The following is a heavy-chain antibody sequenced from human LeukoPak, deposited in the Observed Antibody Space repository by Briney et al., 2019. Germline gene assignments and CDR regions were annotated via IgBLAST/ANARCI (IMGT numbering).Heavy chain of an antibody. J-gene: IGHJ6*03. CDR2: IYYSGST. CDR1: GASITSYY. V-gene: IGHV4-59*08. CDR3: ERHGAAAAGDYFYYYLDV. D-gene: IGHD6-13*01. Sequence: NPSETLSLTCTVSGASITSYYWSWIRQLPGKGLEWIGYIYYSGSTNYNPSLKSRVTISVDTSKNQFSLKLSSVSAADTAVYYCERHGAAAAGDYFYYYLDVWGKGTTVTVSS.